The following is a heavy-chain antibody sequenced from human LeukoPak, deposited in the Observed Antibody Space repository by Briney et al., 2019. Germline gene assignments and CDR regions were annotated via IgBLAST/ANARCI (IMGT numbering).Heavy chain of an antibody. Sequence: GGSLRLSCAASGFTFSDYYMSWIRQAPGKGLEWVSYISSSGSTIYYADSVKGRFTISRDNAKNSLYLQMNSLRVDDTAVYYCAKLYSDSLWTQFDYWGQGTLVTVSS. CDR2: ISSSGSTI. J-gene: IGHJ4*02. CDR1: GFTFSDYY. D-gene: IGHD3-16*01. CDR3: AKLYSDSLWTQFDY. V-gene: IGHV3-11*01.